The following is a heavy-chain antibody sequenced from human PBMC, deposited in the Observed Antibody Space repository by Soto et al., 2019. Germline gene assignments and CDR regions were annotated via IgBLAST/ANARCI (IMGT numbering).Heavy chain of an antibody. CDR1: GGSFSGYY. CDR3: ARFSDGDIVVVPAAQYYYMDV. Sequence: SETLSLTCAVYGGSFSGYYWSWIRQPPGKGLEWIGEINHSGSTNYNPSLKSRVTISVDTSKNPFSLKLSSVTAANTALYYCARFSDGDIVVVPAAQYYYMDVWGKGTTVTVSS. D-gene: IGHD2-2*01. J-gene: IGHJ6*03. V-gene: IGHV4-34*01. CDR2: INHSGST.